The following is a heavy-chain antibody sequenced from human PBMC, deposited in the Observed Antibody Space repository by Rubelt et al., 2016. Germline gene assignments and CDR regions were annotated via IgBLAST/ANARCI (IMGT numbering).Heavy chain of an antibody. CDR3: ARERDDYGDY. Sequence: QVQLVQSGAEVKKPGASVKVSCKASGYTFTSYYMHWVRQAPGQGLEWMGIINPSGGSTSYAQKFPGRVTMTRDTSTSTVYMELRSLRSDDTAVYYCARERDDYGDYWGQGTLVTVSS. V-gene: IGHV1-46*01. D-gene: IGHD5-24*01. CDR1: GYTFTSYY. CDR2: INPSGGST. J-gene: IGHJ4*02.